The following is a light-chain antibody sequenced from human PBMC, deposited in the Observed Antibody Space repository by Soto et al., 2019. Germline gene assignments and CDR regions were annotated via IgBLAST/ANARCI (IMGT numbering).Light chain of an antibody. Sequence: QSVLTQPPSVSGAPGQRVTISCTGSSSNIGAGYDVHWYQQLPGTAPKLLIYGNSNRPSGVPDRFSGSKSGTSASLAITGLQAGEEADYYCQSYDSSLSGSGVVFGGGTKLTVL. V-gene: IGLV1-40*01. CDR2: GNS. CDR3: QSYDSSLSGSGVV. J-gene: IGLJ2*01. CDR1: SSNIGAGYD.